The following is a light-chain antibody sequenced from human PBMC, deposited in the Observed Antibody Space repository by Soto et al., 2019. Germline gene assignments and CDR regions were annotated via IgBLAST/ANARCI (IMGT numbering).Light chain of an antibody. Sequence: EIVLTQSPATMSLAPGERATLSSRASQRVSSSYLAWYQQKPGQAPSLLIYGASTRATGIPDRFSGSGSGTDFTLTISRLEPEDFAVYYCQQYDSSPPWTFGQGTKVEIK. J-gene: IGKJ1*01. CDR2: GAS. CDR1: QRVSSSY. V-gene: IGKV3-20*01. CDR3: QQYDSSPPWT.